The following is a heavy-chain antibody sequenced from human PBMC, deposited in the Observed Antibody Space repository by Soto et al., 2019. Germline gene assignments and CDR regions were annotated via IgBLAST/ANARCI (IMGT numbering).Heavy chain of an antibody. CDR1: GFTFSNYG. V-gene: IGHV3-23*01. CDR3: AKKSGVGATWYFDY. J-gene: IGHJ4*02. D-gene: IGHD1-26*01. Sequence: GSLRLSXAASGFTFSNYGMSWVRQAPGKGLEWVSALPEIGTNTYYADSVKGRFTISRDNSKNTLFLQINNLRAGDTAVYYCAKKSGVGATWYFDYWGQGTLVTVSS. CDR2: LPEIGTNT.